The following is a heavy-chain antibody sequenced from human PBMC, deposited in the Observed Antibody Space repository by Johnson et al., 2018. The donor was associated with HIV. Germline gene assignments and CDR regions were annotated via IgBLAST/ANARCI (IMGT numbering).Heavy chain of an antibody. J-gene: IGHJ3*02. CDR1: GFTFSSYT. CDR3: ARINVDTTFYRAFDI. V-gene: IGHV3-30*04. CDR2: ISFDGANT. D-gene: IGHD5-18*01. Sequence: QVQLVESGRGVVQPGRSLRLSCAASGFTFSSYTMHWVRQAPGKGLEWVAVISFDGANTYYADSVKGRFTISRDNSKNTLYLQMNSLRVEDTAVYYCARINVDTTFYRAFDIWGQGTMVTVSS.